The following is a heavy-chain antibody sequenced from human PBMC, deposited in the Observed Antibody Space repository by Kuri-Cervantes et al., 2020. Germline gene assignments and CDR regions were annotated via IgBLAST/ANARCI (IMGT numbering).Heavy chain of an antibody. Sequence: GESLKISCAASGFTFSSYWMSWVRQAPGKGLEWVANIKQDGSEKYYVYSVKGRFTISRDNSKNSLYLQMNSLRTEDTALYYCAKDMGYSGSYLDYWGQGTLVTVSS. CDR3: AKDMGYSGSYLDY. CDR1: GFTFSSYW. J-gene: IGHJ4*02. D-gene: IGHD1-26*01. V-gene: IGHV3-7*03. CDR2: IKQDGSEK.